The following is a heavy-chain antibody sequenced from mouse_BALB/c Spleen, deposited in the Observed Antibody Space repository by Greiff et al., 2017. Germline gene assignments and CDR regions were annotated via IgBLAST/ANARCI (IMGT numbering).Heavy chain of an antibody. J-gene: IGHJ3*01. CDR2: ISSGGGST. Sequence: EVQLVESGGGLVKPGGSLKLSCAASGFAFSSYDMSWVRQTPEKRLEWVAYISSGGGSTYYPDTVKGRFTISRDNAKNTLYLQMSSLKSEDTAMYYCARQDYYGSSYWFAYWGQGTLVTVSA. V-gene: IGHV5-12-1*01. CDR3: ARQDYYGSSYWFAY. D-gene: IGHD1-1*01. CDR1: GFAFSSYD.